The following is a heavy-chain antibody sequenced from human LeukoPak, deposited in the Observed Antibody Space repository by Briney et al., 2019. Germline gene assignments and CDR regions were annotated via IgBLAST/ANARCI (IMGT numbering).Heavy chain of an antibody. J-gene: IGHJ5*02. V-gene: IGHV3-74*01. CDR2: INSDESST. CDR3: ARGGFGELFLSWFDP. D-gene: IGHD3-10*01. CDR1: GFTFSNYW. Sequence: GGSLRLSCAASGFTFSNYWMHWARQAPGKGLVWVSRINSDESSTSYADSVKGRFTISRDNAKNTLYLQMNSLRAEDTAVYYCARGGFGELFLSWFDPWGQGTLVTVSS.